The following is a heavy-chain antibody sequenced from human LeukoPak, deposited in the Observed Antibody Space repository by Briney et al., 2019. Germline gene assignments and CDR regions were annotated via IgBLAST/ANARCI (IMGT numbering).Heavy chain of an antibody. D-gene: IGHD3-22*01. CDR3: ARGSSYDSSGYQY. V-gene: IGHV4-61*02. Sequence: PSRTLSLTCTVSGGSISSGSYYWSWIRQPAGKGLEWIGRIYTSGSTNYNPSLKSRVTISVDTSKNQFSLKLSSVTAADAAVYYCARGSSYDSSGYQYWGQGTLVTVSS. CDR2: IYTSGST. CDR1: GGSISSGSYY. J-gene: IGHJ4*02.